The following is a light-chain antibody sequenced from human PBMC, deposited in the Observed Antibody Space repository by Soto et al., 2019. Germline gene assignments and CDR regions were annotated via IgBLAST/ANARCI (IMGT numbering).Light chain of an antibody. J-gene: IGKJ1*01. V-gene: IGKV3-20*01. CDR2: GAS. CDR1: QSVSSN. Sequence: EMVITQSPATLSVSPGERATLSCRASQSVSSNLAWYQQKPGQAPRLLIYGASSRATGIPDRFTGSGSGTDFTLTISRLEPEDFAVYYCQQYGSSRQTFGQGTKVDIK. CDR3: QQYGSSRQT.